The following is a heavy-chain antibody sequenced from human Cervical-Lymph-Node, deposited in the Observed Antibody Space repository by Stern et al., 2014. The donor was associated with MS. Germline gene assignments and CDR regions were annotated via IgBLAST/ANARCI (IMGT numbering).Heavy chain of an antibody. CDR3: ARFRPGYLDY. V-gene: IGHV3-7*01. Sequence: EVQLEESGGGLVQPGGSLRLSCAASGFTFSSNWMSWVRQAPGKGLEWVANIKQDGGETYYVDSVKGRFTISRDNAKNSLYLQMNSLRAEDTAVYYCARFRPGYLDYWGQGTLVTVSS. CDR2: IKQDGGET. D-gene: IGHD3-10*01. CDR1: GFTFSSNW. J-gene: IGHJ4*02.